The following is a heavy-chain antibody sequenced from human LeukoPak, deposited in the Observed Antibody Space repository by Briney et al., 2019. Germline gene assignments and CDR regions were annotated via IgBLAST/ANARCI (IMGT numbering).Heavy chain of an antibody. CDR2: ISNNGGYT. Sequence: GGSLRLSCAASGFTFSSSAMSWVRQAPGKGLEWVSAISNNGGYTYYADSVQGRFTISRDNSKSTLCLQMNSLRSEDTAVYYCAKQLGYCSDGSCYFPYWGQGTLVTVSS. CDR3: AKQLGYCSDGSCYFPY. V-gene: IGHV3-23*01. CDR1: GFTFSSSA. D-gene: IGHD2-15*01. J-gene: IGHJ4*02.